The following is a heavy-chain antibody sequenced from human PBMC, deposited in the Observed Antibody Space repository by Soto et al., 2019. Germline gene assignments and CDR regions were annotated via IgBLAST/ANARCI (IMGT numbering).Heavy chain of an antibody. CDR3: ATRITVFGLLIPPFDP. J-gene: IGHJ5*02. D-gene: IGHD3-3*01. CDR2: INHTGGN. V-gene: IGHV4-34*01. CDR1: GVSVNGYY. Sequence: PSETLSLTCAVYGVSVNGYYWNWIRQPPGKGLEWIGEINHTGGNHYNPSLKSRGTMSVDTSKNQFSLRLSSVTAADTAIYYCATRITVFGLLIPPFDPWGQGTQVTVSS.